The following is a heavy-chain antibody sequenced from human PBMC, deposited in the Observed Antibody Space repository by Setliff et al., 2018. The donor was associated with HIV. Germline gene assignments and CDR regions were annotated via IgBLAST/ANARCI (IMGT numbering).Heavy chain of an antibody. V-gene: IGHV1-46*01. CDR1: GYTFTSYY. CDR2: INPSSGST. Sequence: ASVKVSCKASGYTFTSYYMHWVRQAPGQGLEWMGIINPSSGSTTYAQNFQGRVTMTRDTSTSTVYMELSSLRSEDTAVYYCARDPAPSSSASYFQHWGQGTPVTVS. CDR3: ARDPAPSSSASYFQH. J-gene: IGHJ1*01. D-gene: IGHD6-6*01.